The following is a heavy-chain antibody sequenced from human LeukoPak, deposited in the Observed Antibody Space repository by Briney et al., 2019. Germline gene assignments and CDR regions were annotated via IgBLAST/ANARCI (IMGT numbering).Heavy chain of an antibody. Sequence: PSETLSLTCDVSEDSVSNSRWWSWVRQSPGKGPEWIAEIYRDGNAGYNPSLRGRVTISMDKSRNQFSLTLHSVTAADTAMYYCARSLAVPGEFDDWGQGTLVTVSS. V-gene: IGHV4/OR15-8*02. J-gene: IGHJ4*02. CDR2: IYRDGNA. CDR1: EDSVSNSRW. CDR3: ARSLAVPGEFDD. D-gene: IGHD6-19*01.